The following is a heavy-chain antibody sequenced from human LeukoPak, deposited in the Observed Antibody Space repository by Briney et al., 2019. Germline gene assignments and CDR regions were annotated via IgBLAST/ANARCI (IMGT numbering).Heavy chain of an antibody. CDR1: GGSFRGYY. J-gene: IGHJ4*02. CDR3: ARGDLVATIGVLGNYFDY. D-gene: IGHD5-12*01. Sequence: PSETLSPTCAVYGGSFRGYYWSWICQPPGKGLEWIGEINHSGSTNYNPSLKSRVTISVDTSKNQFSLRLSSVTAADTAVYYCARGDLVATIGVLGNYFDYWGQGTLVTVSS. CDR2: INHSGST. V-gene: IGHV4-34*01.